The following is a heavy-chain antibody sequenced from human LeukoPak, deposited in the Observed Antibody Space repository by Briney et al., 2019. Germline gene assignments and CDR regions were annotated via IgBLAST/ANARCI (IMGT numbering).Heavy chain of an antibody. CDR2: IRYDGSNK. J-gene: IGHJ3*02. V-gene: IGHV3-30*02. Sequence: GGSLRLSCAASGFTFSSYGMHWVRQAPGKGLEWVAFIRYDGSNKYYADPVKGRFTISRDNSKNTLYLQMNSLRAEDTAVYYCARQVVVIGSDAFDIWGQGTTVTVSS. CDR3: ARQVVVIGSDAFDI. D-gene: IGHD3-22*01. CDR1: GFTFSSYG.